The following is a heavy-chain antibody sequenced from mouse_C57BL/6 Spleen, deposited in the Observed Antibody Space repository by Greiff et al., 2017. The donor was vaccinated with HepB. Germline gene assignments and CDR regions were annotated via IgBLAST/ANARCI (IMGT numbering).Heavy chain of an antibody. Sequence: EVMLVESGGGLVKPGGSLKLSCAASGFTFSSYTMSWVRQTPEKRLEWVATISGGGGNTYYPDSVKGRFTISRDNAKNTLYLQMSSLRSEDTALYYCARHKGDSNFDYYAMDYWGQGTSVTVSA. J-gene: IGHJ4*01. V-gene: IGHV5-9*01. CDR3: ARHKGDSNFDYYAMDY. CDR1: GFTFSSYT. CDR2: ISGGGGNT. D-gene: IGHD2-5*01.